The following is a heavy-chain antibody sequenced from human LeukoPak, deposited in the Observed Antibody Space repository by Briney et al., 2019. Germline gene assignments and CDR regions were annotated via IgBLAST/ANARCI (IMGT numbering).Heavy chain of an antibody. J-gene: IGHJ4*02. CDR3: ARCFAPRRYSSSWYACHFDY. D-gene: IGHD6-13*01. V-gene: IGHV4-39*07. Sequence: SETLSLTCTVSGGSISSSSYYWGWIRQPPGKGLEWIGSIYYSGSTYYNPSLKSRVTISVDTSKNQFSLKLSSVTAADTAVYYCARCFAPRRYSSSWYACHFDYWGQGTLVTVSS. CDR1: GGSISSSSYY. CDR2: IYYSGST.